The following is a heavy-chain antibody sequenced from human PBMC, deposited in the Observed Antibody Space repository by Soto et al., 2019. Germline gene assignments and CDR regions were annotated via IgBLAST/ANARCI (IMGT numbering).Heavy chain of an antibody. V-gene: IGHV1-3*01. CDR2: INAGNGNT. CDR1: GYTFTSYA. CDR3: ARVTNNYYGSGSYYRNETYYYYYYGMDV. Sequence: ASVKVSCKASGYTFTSYAMHWVRQAPRQRLEWMGWINAGNGNTKYSQKFQGRVTITRDTSASTAYMELSSLRSEDTAVYYCARVTNNYYGSGSYYRNETYYYYYYGMDVWGQGTTVTVSS. J-gene: IGHJ6*02. D-gene: IGHD3-10*01.